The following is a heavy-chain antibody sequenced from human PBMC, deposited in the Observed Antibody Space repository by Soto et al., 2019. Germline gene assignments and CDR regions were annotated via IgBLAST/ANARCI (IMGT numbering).Heavy chain of an antibody. J-gene: IGHJ4*02. D-gene: IGHD3-9*01. V-gene: IGHV3-33*01. CDR1: GFTFSSYG. CDR2: IWYDGSNK. Sequence: PGGSLRLSCAASGFTFSSYGMHWVRQAPGKGLEWVAVIWYDGSNKYYADSVKGRFTISRDNSKNTLYLQMNSLRAEDTAVYYCARDRGDYDILTGYYTSSIFDYWGQGTLVTVSS. CDR3: ARDRGDYDILTGYYTSSIFDY.